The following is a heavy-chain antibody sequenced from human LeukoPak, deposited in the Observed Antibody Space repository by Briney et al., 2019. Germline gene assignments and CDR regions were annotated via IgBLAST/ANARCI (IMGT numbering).Heavy chain of an antibody. J-gene: IGHJ3*02. CDR2: IYYSGST. CDR1: GGSISSYY. Sequence: SETLSLTCTVSGGSISSYYWSWIRQPPGKGLEWIGYIYYSGSTNYNPSLKSRVTISVDTSKNQFSLKLSSVTAADTAVYYCAGHGFGGYYYDSSGYLSDAFDIWGQGTMVTVSS. V-gene: IGHV4-59*08. CDR3: AGHGFGGYYYDSSGYLSDAFDI. D-gene: IGHD3-22*01.